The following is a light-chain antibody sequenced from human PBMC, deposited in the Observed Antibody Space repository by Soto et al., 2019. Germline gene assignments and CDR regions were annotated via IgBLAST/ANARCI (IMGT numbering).Light chain of an antibody. CDR2: VAS. Sequence: DIQMTQSPSSLSASVGDRVTITCRASQSVSSNLNWYQQKPGEAPKLLIYVASSLQSGVPSRFSGSESETDYILTISSLQPDDFAIYYCQQSYSTPYTFGQGTKLEIK. J-gene: IGKJ2*01. CDR1: QSVSSN. CDR3: QQSYSTPYT. V-gene: IGKV1-39*01.